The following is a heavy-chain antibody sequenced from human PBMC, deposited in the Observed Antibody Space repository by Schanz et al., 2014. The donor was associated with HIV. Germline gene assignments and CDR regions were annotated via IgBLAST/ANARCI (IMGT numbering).Heavy chain of an antibody. V-gene: IGHV4-34*01. CDR2: INHSGRT. J-gene: IGHJ2*01. Sequence: QVQLHQWGAGLLKPSETLSLTCDVSGGSFSGYYWIWLRQSPGKGLEWIGEINHSGRTNYSPSLKSRVAILVDTSKKQFSLNLPSVTAADTAVYFCARVRSGSTAGYFDLWGRGTRVTVSS. CDR1: GGSFSGYY. D-gene: IGHD1-26*01. CDR3: ARVRSGSTAGYFDL.